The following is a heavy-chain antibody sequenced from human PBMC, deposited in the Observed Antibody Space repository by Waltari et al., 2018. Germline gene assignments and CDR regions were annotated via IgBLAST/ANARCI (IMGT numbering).Heavy chain of an antibody. D-gene: IGHD3-3*01. Sequence: QVQLVQSGAEVKKPGASVKVSCKASGYTFTSYGISWVRQAPGQGLEWMGWISAYNGNTNYAQKLQGRVTMTTDTSTSTAYMELRSLRSDDTAVYYCASDPEFWSGYLGLNWFDPWGQGTLVTVSS. CDR2: ISAYNGNT. CDR3: ASDPEFWSGYLGLNWFDP. CDR1: GYTFTSYG. V-gene: IGHV1-18*01. J-gene: IGHJ5*02.